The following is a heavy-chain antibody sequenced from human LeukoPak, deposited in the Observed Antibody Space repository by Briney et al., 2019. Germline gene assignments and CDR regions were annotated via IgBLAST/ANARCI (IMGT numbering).Heavy chain of an antibody. V-gene: IGHV4-34*01. CDR2: INHSGST. D-gene: IGHD5-12*01. CDR1: GGSFSGYY. CDR3: ARVGKDIVATILSSGWYHLDY. Sequence: SETLSLTCAVYGGSFSGYYWSWIRQPPGKGLEWIGEINHSGSTNYNPSLKSRVTISVDTSKNQFSLKLSSVTAADTAVYYCARVGKDIVATILSSGWYHLDYWGQGTLVTVSS. J-gene: IGHJ4*02.